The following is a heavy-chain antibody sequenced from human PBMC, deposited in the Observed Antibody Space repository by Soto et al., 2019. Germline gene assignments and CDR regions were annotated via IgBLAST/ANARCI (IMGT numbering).Heavy chain of an antibody. J-gene: IGHJ4*02. V-gene: IGHV3-33*01. CDR1: GFTFSSYG. CDR3: ASDCAVYNSGLYQRGIFDY. CDR2: IWYDGSNK. D-gene: IGHD6-19*01. Sequence: QVQLVESGGGVVQPGRSLRLSCAASGFTFSSYGMHWVRQAPGKGLEWVAVIWYDGSNKYYADSVKGRFTISRDNSENTLYLVMNSLRAEYTAVYYCASDCAVYNSGLYQRGIFDYWCQGTLVTVSS.